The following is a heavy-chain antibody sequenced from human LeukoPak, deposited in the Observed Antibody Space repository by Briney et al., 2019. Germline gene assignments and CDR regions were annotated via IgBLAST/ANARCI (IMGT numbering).Heavy chain of an antibody. CDR1: GFTFSDNY. D-gene: IGHD4-17*01. CDR2: ISGSGGST. V-gene: IGHV3-23*01. J-gene: IGHJ4*02. Sequence: GGSLRLSCAASGFTFSDNYMSWIRQAPGKGLEWVSAISGSGGSTYYADSVKGRFTISRDNSKNTLYLQMNSLRAEDTAVYYCAKDFQGSVTTGPIGYWGQGTLVTVSS. CDR3: AKDFQGSVTTGPIGY.